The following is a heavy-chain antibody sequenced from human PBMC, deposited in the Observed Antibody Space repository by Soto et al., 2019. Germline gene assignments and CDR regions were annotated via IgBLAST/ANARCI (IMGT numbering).Heavy chain of an antibody. V-gene: IGHV3-21*01. CDR1: GFTFSRDI. CDR2: ISSSSSYI. J-gene: IGHJ4*02. D-gene: IGHD3-3*02. CDR3: ARDPGLATFDY. Sequence: EVQLVESGGGLVKPGGSLRLSCVASGFTFSRDIMNWVRQAPGKGLEWVSSISSSSSYIYYADSVKGRFTISRDNANNDLYVQMNNLRAEDTAVNYCARDPGLATFDYWGQGTLVTVAS.